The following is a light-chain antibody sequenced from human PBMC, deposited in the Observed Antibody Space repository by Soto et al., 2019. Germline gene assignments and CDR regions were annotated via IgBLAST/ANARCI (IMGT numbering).Light chain of an antibody. Sequence: DIQMTQSPASLSASVGDRVTITCQASQDISNFLNWYRQKPGEAPNLLIYDASTLETGVPLRFSGSGYGSYFSFTISSLQPEDVATYYCQQYKSLTLTFGGGTKVEIK. J-gene: IGKJ4*01. CDR3: QQYKSLTLT. V-gene: IGKV1-33*01. CDR2: DAS. CDR1: QDISNF.